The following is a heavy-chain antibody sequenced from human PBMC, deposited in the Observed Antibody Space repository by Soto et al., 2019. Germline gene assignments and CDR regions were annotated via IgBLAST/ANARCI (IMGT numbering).Heavy chain of an antibody. J-gene: IGHJ5*02. Sequence: SVKVSCKASGGTFSSYAISWVRQAPGQGLEWMGGIIPIFGTANYAQKFQGRVTITADESTSTAYMELSSLRSEDTAVYYCARVERIQLCSNTRPPHNWFDPWGPGTLVTVSS. V-gene: IGHV1-69*13. D-gene: IGHD5-18*01. CDR2: IIPIFGTA. CDR1: GGTFSSYA. CDR3: ARVERIQLCSNTRPPHNWFDP.